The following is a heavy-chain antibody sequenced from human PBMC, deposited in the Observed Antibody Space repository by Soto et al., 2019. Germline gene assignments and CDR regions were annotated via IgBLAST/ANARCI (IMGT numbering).Heavy chain of an antibody. CDR1: GFAFSNYE. V-gene: IGHV3-48*03. CDR3: AKKVTIYAVDPADY. J-gene: IGHJ4*02. Sequence: GGSLRLSCAASGFAFSNYEMNWVRQAPGKGLEWVSYISLSGSTIYYADSVKGRFTISRDDAKNMLYLQMNSLRAEDTAVYFCAKKVTIYAVDPADYWGQGTQVTVSS. CDR2: ISLSGSTI. D-gene: IGHD3-3*01.